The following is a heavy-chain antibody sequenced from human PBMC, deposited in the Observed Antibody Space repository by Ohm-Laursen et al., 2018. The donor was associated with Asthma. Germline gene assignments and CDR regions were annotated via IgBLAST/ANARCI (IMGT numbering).Heavy chain of an antibody. V-gene: IGHV4-59*07. CDR3: AKGLRYDGYLYGLDV. D-gene: IGHD5-24*01. CDR2: IYERGST. Sequence: SDTLSLTCTVSGGSISSSFWSWIRQPPGKGLEWIGYIYERGSTNYYPSLKGRVTISLDTSKNQFSLRLSSVTAADTAVYYCAKGLRYDGYLYGLDVWGHGTTVTVSS. J-gene: IGHJ6*02. CDR1: GGSISSSF.